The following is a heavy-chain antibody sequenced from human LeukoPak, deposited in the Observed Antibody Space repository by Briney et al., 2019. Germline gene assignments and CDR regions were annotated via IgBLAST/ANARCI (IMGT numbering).Heavy chain of an antibody. CDR3: AITSSGGSWAESDY. CDR2: IIPIFGTA. D-gene: IGHD2-15*01. Sequence: GASVKVSCKASGGTFSSYAISWVRQAPGQGLEWMGGIIPIFGTANYAQKFQGRVTITADESTSTAYMGLSSLRSEDTAVYYCAITSSGGSWAESDYWGQGTLVTVSS. V-gene: IGHV1-69*01. J-gene: IGHJ4*02. CDR1: GGTFSSYA.